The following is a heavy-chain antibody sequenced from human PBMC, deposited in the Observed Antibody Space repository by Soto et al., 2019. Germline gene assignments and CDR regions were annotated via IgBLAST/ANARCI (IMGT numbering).Heavy chain of an antibody. CDR3: ARGYYDSSGYYYRFDY. CDR1: GYTFTSYY. D-gene: IGHD3-22*01. Sequence: SVKVSCKASGYTFTSYYMHWVRQAPGQGLEWMGGIIPIFGTANYAQKFQGRVTITADESTSTAYMELSSLRSEDTAVYYCARGYYDSSGYYYRFDYWGQGTLVTVSS. V-gene: IGHV1-69*13. CDR2: IIPIFGTA. J-gene: IGHJ4*02.